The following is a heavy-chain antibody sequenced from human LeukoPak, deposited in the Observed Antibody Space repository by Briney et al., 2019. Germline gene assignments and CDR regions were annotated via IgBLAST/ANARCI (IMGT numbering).Heavy chain of an antibody. CDR1: GFTFSSYA. Sequence: GGSLRLSCAASGFTFSSYAMSWVRQAPGKGLEWVAVISYDGSNKYYADSVKGRFTISRDNSKNTLYLQMNSLRAEDTAVYYCAKGLDCSSTSCSVYWGQGTLVTVSS. CDR2: ISYDGSNK. CDR3: AKGLDCSSTSCSVY. D-gene: IGHD2-2*01. V-gene: IGHV3-30*18. J-gene: IGHJ4*02.